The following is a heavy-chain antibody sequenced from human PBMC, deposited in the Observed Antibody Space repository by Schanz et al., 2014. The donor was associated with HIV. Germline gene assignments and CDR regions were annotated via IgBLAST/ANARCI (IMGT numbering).Heavy chain of an antibody. CDR3: ARGGLQWHPEWFDY. D-gene: IGHD4-4*01. CDR1: GFAFSSSW. CDR2: INQDKSDK. V-gene: IGHV3-7*01. Sequence: EVQLVESGGGLVQPGKSLRLSCAASGFAFSSSWMHWVRQTPGKGLEWVAHINQDKSDKRYLYSVRGRFTVSRDNTKNSLFLQMNSLRAEDTAVYYCARGGLQWHPEWFDYWGQGTLVTVSS. J-gene: IGHJ4*02.